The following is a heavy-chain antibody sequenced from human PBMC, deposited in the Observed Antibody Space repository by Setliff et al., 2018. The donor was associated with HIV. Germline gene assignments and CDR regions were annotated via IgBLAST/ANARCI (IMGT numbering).Heavy chain of an antibody. J-gene: IGHJ4*02. V-gene: IGHV1-3*01. CDR3: ARGVIRGVISQGGLDY. Sequence: ASVQVSCKASGFTFTTYAVHWVRQAPGQRPEWMGWINAANGKTRYPQRFEARVTITMDTGASTAYMELNSLRSEDSAVYYCARGVIRGVISQGGLDYWGPGTLVTVPQ. CDR1: GFTFTTYA. D-gene: IGHD3-10*01. CDR2: INAANGKT.